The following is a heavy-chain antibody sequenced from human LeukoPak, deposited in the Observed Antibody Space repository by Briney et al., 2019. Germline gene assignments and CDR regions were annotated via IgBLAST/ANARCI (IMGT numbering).Heavy chain of an antibody. Sequence: PGGSLRLSCAASGFTFSSYGMHWVRQAPGKGLEWVAFIRYDGSNKYYADSVKGRFTISRDNSKNTLYLQMNSLRAEDTAVYYCANPYDSSGYYYHTPPHWGQGTLVTVSS. J-gene: IGHJ4*02. D-gene: IGHD3-22*01. CDR1: GFTFSSYG. CDR3: ANPYDSSGYYYHTPPH. V-gene: IGHV3-30*02. CDR2: IRYDGSNK.